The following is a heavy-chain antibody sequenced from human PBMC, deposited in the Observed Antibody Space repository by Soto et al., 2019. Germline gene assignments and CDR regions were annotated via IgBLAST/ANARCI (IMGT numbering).Heavy chain of an antibody. CDR3: ARAFGDYVFSDY. CDR1: GFTFSSYS. J-gene: IGHJ4*02. Sequence: EVQLVESGGGLVQPGGSLRLSCAASGFTFSSYSMNWVRQAPGKGLEWVSYISSSSSTIYYADSVKGRFTISRDNAKNSLYLQMNSRRDEETAVYYCARAFGDYVFSDYWGQGTLVTVSS. CDR2: ISSSSSTI. V-gene: IGHV3-48*02. D-gene: IGHD4-17*01.